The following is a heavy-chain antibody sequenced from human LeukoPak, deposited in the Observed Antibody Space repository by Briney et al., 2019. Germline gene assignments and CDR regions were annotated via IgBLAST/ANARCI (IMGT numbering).Heavy chain of an antibody. Sequence: SETLSLTCSVSGGHIDSVYWNWVRQPPGKGLEWIGYIDNSGSTKYNPSLQSRITMSRDTSKKQFSLKLTSVTAADTAMYYCASGAGWLIDYWGQGTLVSVSS. D-gene: IGHD6-19*01. CDR2: IDNSGST. CDR3: ASGAGWLIDY. J-gene: IGHJ4*02. CDR1: GGHIDSVY. V-gene: IGHV4-4*08.